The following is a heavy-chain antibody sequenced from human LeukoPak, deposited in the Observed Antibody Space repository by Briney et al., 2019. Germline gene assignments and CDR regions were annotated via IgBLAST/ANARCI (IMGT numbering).Heavy chain of an antibody. CDR1: GGTFSSDA. CDR2: IIPIFGIA. CDR3: ARAGEMNWFDP. Sequence: GASVKVSCKASGGTFSSDAISWVRQAPGQGLEWMGRIIPIFGIANYAQKFQGRVTITADKSTSTAYMELSSLRSEDTAVYYCARAGEMNWFDPWGQGTLVTVSS. V-gene: IGHV1-69*04. D-gene: IGHD5-24*01. J-gene: IGHJ5*02.